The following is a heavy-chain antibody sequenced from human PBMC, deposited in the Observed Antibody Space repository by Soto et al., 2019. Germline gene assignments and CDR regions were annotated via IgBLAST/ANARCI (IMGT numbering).Heavy chain of an antibody. CDR1: GYTFPNYG. V-gene: IGHV1-18*01. Sequence: GASVKVSCKASGYTFPNYGSSWVRQAPGQGLEWMGWISAYNGNTNYAQNLQGRVTMTADTSTSTVYMELRSLRSDDTAVYYCSSGTTVGFSTVSLGQATLVTVSS. D-gene: IGHD4-17*01. CDR2: ISAYNGNT. J-gene: IGHJ5*02. CDR3: SSGTTVGFSTVS.